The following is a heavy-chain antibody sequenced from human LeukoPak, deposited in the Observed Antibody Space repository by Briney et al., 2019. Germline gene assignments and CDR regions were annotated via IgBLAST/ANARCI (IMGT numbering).Heavy chain of an antibody. CDR2: ISYDGRDK. J-gene: IGHJ4*02. Sequence: GGSLRLSCAASGFTFSSYSMEWVRQAPGKGLEGVAVISYDGRDKYYADSVKGRFTLSRDNSKTTLHLQMNSLRPDDTAVYYCASGYCTSTNCCCDYWGQGTLVTVSS. D-gene: IGHD2-2*03. CDR3: ASGYCTSTNCCCDY. V-gene: IGHV3-30*04. CDR1: GFTFSSYS.